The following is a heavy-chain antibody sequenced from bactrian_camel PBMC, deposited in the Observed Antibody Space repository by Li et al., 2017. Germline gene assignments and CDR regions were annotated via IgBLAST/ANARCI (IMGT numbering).Heavy chain of an antibody. D-gene: IGHD7*01. CDR2: IATGGGAT. Sequence: VQLVESGGGSVQAGGSLRLSCVASGSTFSSYNFYWVRQAPGKEREGVATIATGGGATYYIDSVKGRFTISADNAKNTVSPQMNSLKPEDTAMYFCAAQGVQRSCASGLVYGRDWFDYWGQGTQVTVS. CDR1: GSTFSSYN. J-gene: IGHJ4*01. CDR3: AAQGVQRSCASGLVYGRDWFDY. V-gene: IGHV3S1*01.